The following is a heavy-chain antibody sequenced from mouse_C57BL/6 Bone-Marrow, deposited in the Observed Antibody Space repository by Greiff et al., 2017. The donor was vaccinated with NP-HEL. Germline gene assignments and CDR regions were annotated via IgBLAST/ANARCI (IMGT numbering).Heavy chain of an antibody. Sequence: EVQGVESGGDLVKPGGSLKLSCAASGFTFSSYGMSWVRQTPDKRLEWVATISSGGSYTYYPDSVKGRFTISRDNAKNNLYLQMSSLKTEDTAMYYYVRYKVHITTVVSWYVDVGGTGTTVTVSA. CDR2: ISSGGSYT. J-gene: IGHJ1*03. CDR1: GFTFSSYG. D-gene: IGHD1-1*01. V-gene: IGHV5-6*01. CDR3: VRYKVHITTVVSWYVDV.